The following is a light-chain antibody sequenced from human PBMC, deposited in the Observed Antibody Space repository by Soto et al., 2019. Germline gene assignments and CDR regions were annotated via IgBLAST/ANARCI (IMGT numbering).Light chain of an antibody. V-gene: IGKV1-6*01. CDR2: AAS. CDR3: QQANSFPLFT. CDR1: QGISFD. Sequence: AIQMTQSPSSLSTSVGDRVTITCRASQGISFDVAWYQQKPGKAPKLLIYAASSLQSGVPSRFSGSGSGTDFTLTISSLQPEDFAAYYCQQANSFPLFTFGPGTKVDIK. J-gene: IGKJ3*01.